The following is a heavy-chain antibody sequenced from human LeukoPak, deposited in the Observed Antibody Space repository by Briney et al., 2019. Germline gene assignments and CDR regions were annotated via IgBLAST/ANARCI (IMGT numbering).Heavy chain of an antibody. J-gene: IGHJ4*02. CDR2: IKQDGSEK. CDR1: GFTFSSYW. D-gene: IGHD5-18*01. V-gene: IGHV3-7*01. CDR3: ASAVWGTAMVIVY. Sequence: GGSLRLSCAASGFTFSSYWMSWVRQAPGEGLEWVANIKQDGSEKYYVDSVKGRFTISRDNAKNSLYLQMNSLRAEDTAVYDCASAVWGTAMVIVYWGQGSLVTVSS.